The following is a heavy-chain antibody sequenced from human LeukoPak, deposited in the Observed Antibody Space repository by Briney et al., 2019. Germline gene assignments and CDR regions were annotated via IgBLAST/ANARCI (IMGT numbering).Heavy chain of an antibody. J-gene: IGHJ4*02. V-gene: IGHV3-48*03. CDR1: GFTFSNYE. D-gene: IGHD6-19*01. Sequence: GRSLRLSCAASGFTFSNYEMNWVRQAPGKGLEWVSYITSSGRAIYYADSVKGRFTISRDNAKNSLYLQMNSLRAEDTAVYYCARDQIGPVAGTVYWGQGTLVTVSS. CDR3: ARDQIGPVAGTVY. CDR2: ITSSGRAI.